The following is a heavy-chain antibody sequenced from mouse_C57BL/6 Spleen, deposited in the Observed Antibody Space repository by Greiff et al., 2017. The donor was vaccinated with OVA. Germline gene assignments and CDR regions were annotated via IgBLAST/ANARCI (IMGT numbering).Heavy chain of an antibody. Sequence: VKLMESGPELVKPGASVKISCKASGYSFTSYYIHWVKQRPGQGLEWIGWIYPGSGNTKYNEKFKGKATLTADTSSSTAYMQLSSLTSEDSAVYYCARGGSSYVRYFDYWGQGTTLTVSS. V-gene: IGHV1-66*01. CDR3: ARGGSSYVRYFDY. D-gene: IGHD1-1*01. J-gene: IGHJ2*01. CDR2: IYPGSGNT. CDR1: GYSFTSYY.